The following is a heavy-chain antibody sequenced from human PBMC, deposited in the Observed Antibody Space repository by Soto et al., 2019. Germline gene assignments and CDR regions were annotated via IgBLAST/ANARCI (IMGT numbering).Heavy chain of an antibody. D-gene: IGHD2-2*01. Sequence: QVQLQESGPGLVKPSETLSLTCTVSGGSISRYYWSWIRQPQGNGLEWIGYIYYSGSNNYNPSLKSRVTISVDTSKNQVSLKLSSVTAADTAVYYCARVPENPGVPAAIHWFDPWGQGTLVTVSS. CDR3: ARVPENPGVPAAIHWFDP. CDR2: IYYSGSN. J-gene: IGHJ5*02. V-gene: IGHV4-59*01. CDR1: GGSISRYY.